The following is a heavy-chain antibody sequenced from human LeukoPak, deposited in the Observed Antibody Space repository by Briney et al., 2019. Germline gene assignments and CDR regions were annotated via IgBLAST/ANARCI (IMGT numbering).Heavy chain of an antibody. CDR1: GFTPSRYR. Sequence: GRSLRLSCAAAGFTPSRYRMSWVRQAPGEGLEWVGYIKQDGSESYYVDSVEGRFTISRDNAKNSLFLQMHSLRVEDTAVYYCVRGGSLFEYCGQGALVPVSS. CDR2: IKQDGSES. V-gene: IGHV3-7*04. CDR3: VRGGSLFEY. J-gene: IGHJ4*02. D-gene: IGHD2-21*01.